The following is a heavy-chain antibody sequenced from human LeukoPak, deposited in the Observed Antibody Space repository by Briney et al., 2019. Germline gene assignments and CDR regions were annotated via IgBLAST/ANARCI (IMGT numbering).Heavy chain of an antibody. CDR3: ARGRTRYCSGGSCYLGAFDI. D-gene: IGHD2-15*01. CDR2: INHSGST. Sequence: SETLFLTCAVYGGSFSGYYWSWIRQPPGKGLEWIGEINHSGSTNYNPSLKSRVTISVDTSKNQFSLKLSSVTAADTAVYYCARGRTRYCSGGSCYLGAFDIWGQGTMVTVSS. J-gene: IGHJ3*02. V-gene: IGHV4-34*01. CDR1: GGSFSGYY.